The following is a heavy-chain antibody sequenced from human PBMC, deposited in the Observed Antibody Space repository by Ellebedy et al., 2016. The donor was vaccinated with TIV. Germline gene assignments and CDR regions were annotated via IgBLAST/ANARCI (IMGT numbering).Heavy chain of an antibody. CDR3: ARDMPPLDG. CDR1: GFPFSRYA. CDR2: MSYDGSNK. J-gene: IGHJ6*04. Sequence: GESLKISCAASGFPFSRYAMHWVRQAPGKGLEWVALMSYDGSNKQYADSVKGRFTISRDNSKNTLFLQMDSLRAEDTAVFYFARDMPPLDGWGRGTTVTVSS. D-gene: IGHD2-2*01. V-gene: IGHV3-30*04.